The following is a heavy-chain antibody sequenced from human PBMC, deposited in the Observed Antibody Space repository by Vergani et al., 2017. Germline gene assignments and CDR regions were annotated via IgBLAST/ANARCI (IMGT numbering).Heavy chain of an antibody. D-gene: IGHD6-13*01. Sequence: EVQLVESGGGLVKPGGSLRLSCAASGFTFSSYSMNWVRQAPGKGLEWVSAISGSGGSTYYADSVKGRFTISRDNSKNTLYLQMNSLRAEDTAVYYCAGGYSSSPKLDYWGQGTLVTVSS. J-gene: IGHJ4*02. V-gene: IGHV3-23*04. CDR3: AGGYSSSPKLDY. CDR1: GFTFSSYS. CDR2: ISGSGGST.